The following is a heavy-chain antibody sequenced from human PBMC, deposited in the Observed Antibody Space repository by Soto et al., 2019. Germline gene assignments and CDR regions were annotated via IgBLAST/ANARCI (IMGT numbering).Heavy chain of an antibody. J-gene: IGHJ6*04. V-gene: IGHV3-30*18. CDR1: GFTFSSYG. CDR3: AKALLRRIAAAGMDV. CDR2: ISYDGSNK. Sequence: PGGSLRLSCAASGFTFSSYGMHWVRQAPGKGLEWVAVISYDGSNKYYADSVKGRLTISRDNSKNTLYLQMNSLRAEDTAVYYCAKALLRRIAAAGMDVWGKGTTVTVSS. D-gene: IGHD6-13*01.